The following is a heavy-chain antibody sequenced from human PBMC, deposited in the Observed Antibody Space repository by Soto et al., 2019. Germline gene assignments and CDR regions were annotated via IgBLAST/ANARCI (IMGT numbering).Heavy chain of an antibody. CDR3: ARGSGGGVAGMDV. Sequence: QVQLQESGPRLVKPLQTLSLTCTVSGDSINSGDYYWSWIRQPPGRGLAWVGYSFYSGITDYNPSPKSRMTISMDTSKNQCSLRLNSGTAADTAGYVCARGSGGGVAGMDVWGQGTTVSVSS. V-gene: IGHV4-30-4*01. D-gene: IGHD3-10*01. J-gene: IGHJ6*02. CDR2: SFYSGIT. CDR1: GDSINSGDYY.